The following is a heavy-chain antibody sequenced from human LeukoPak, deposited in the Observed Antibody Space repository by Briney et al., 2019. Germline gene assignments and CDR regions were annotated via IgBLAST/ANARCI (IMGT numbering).Heavy chain of an antibody. CDR1: GYTFTSYG. J-gene: IGHJ6*02. Sequence: ASVKVSCKASGYTFTSYGISWVRQAPGQGLEWMGWISAYNGNTNYAQKLQGRVTMTTDTSTSTAYMELRSLRSDDTAVYYCARVVRMRDYYYYGMDVWGQGTTVTVSS. CDR2: ISAYNGNT. CDR3: ARVVRMRDYYYYGMDV. V-gene: IGHV1-18*01.